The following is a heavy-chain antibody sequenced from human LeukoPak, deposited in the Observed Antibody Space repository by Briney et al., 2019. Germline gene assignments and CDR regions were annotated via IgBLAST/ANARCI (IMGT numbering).Heavy chain of an antibody. CDR1: GFSFIAYG. Sequence: PGGSLRLSCAASGFSFIAYGMHWVRQAPGKGLEWVAFIWFDGSNKYYADSVRGRFTVSRDNSKNTLYLQMNSLRAEDTAVYYCTRGSYGDYEYWGQGTLVTVSS. CDR3: TRGSYGDYEY. D-gene: IGHD4-17*01. J-gene: IGHJ4*02. V-gene: IGHV3-33*01. CDR2: IWFDGSNK.